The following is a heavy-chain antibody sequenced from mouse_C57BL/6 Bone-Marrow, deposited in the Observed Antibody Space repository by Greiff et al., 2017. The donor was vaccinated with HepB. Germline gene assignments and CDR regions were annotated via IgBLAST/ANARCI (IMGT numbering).Heavy chain of an antibody. J-gene: IGHJ2*01. CDR2: IYPGGGYT. V-gene: IGHV1-63*01. D-gene: IGHD2-4*01. Sequence: VQLQQSGAELVRPGTSVKMSCKASGYTFTNYWIGWAKQRPGHGLEWIGDIYPGGGYTNYNEKFKGKATLTADKSSSTAYMQFSSLTSEDSAIYYGARWGLRREGDFDYWGQGTTLTVSS. CDR3: ARWGLRREGDFDY. CDR1: GYTFTNYW.